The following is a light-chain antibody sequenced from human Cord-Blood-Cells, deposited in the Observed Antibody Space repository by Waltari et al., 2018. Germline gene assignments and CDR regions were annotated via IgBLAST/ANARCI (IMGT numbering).Light chain of an antibody. J-gene: IGLJ1*01. CDR1: SSDVGGFNY. CDR2: EVS. V-gene: IGLV2-14*01. Sequence: QSALTQPASVSGSPGQSITISCTGTSSDVGGFNYVSWYKQHPGKAPKLMIYEVSNRPSGVSNLFSGSKSGNTASLTISGLQAEDEADYYCTSYTSSSTLFGTGTKVTVL. CDR3: TSYTSSSTL.